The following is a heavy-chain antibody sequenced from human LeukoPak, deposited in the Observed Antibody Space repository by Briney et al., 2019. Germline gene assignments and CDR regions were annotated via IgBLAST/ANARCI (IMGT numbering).Heavy chain of an antibody. J-gene: IGHJ4*02. CDR3: ARAYTMIVDY. V-gene: IGHV3-21*01. D-gene: IGHD3-22*01. CDR1: GFTFSSYS. Sequence: GGSLRLSCAASGFTFSSYSMNWVRQAPGKGLEWVSSISSSSYIYYADSVKGRFTISRGNAKNSLYLQMNSLRAEDTAVYYCARAYTMIVDYWGQETLVTVSS. CDR2: ISSSSYI.